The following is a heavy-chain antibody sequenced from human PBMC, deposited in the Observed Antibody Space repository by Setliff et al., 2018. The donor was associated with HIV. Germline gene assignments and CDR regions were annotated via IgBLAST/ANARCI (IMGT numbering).Heavy chain of an antibody. CDR1: GGSISSYY. CDR3: MRGRSITIFGVAYFDF. Sequence: TLSLTCTVSGGSISSYYWSWIRQPPGKGLEWIGYIYYSGSTNYNPSLKSRVTISVDMSNNQFSLKVTSVTAADTAVYYCMRGRSITIFGVAYFDFWGQGTQVTVSS. D-gene: IGHD3-3*01. CDR2: IYYSGST. J-gene: IGHJ4*02. V-gene: IGHV4-59*08.